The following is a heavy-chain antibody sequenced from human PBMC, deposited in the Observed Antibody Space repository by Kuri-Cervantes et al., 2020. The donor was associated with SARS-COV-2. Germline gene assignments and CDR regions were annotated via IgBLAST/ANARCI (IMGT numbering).Heavy chain of an antibody. Sequence: GGSLRLSCVASGFTSNIYAMTWVRQAPGKGLEWVSVISTSGGSTYYADSVKGRFTISRDNSKNTLYLQMNSLRAEDTAVYYCAREGIAGPLDYWGQGTLVTVSS. J-gene: IGHJ4*02. CDR1: GFTSNIYA. V-gene: IGHV3-23*01. D-gene: IGHD6-13*01. CDR2: ISTSGGST. CDR3: AREGIAGPLDY.